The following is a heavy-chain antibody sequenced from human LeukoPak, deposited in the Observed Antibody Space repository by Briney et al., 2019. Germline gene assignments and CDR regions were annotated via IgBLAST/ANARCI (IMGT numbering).Heavy chain of an antibody. J-gene: IGHJ4*02. CDR3: ASFREYSS. CDR2: KNPNSGNT. CDR1: GYTFTGYD. Sequence: ASVTVSCKASGYTFTGYDMNWVRQPPGQGPEWMGWKNPNSGNTGYAQKLQGRDTMPRNSSKRTAYMELCSLTSEDTAVYYCASFREYSSWGQGTLVTVSS. V-gene: IGHV1-8*01. D-gene: IGHD5-18*01.